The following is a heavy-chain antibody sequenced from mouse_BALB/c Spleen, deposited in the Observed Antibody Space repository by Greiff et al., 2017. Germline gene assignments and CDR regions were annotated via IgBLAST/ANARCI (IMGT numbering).Heavy chain of an antibody. CDR3: ARGGTVQDYFDY. D-gene: IGHD1-1*01. J-gene: IGHJ2*01. V-gene: IGHV1-69*02. Sequence: QVQLKQPGAELVKPGASVKLSCKASGYTFTSYWMHWVKQRPGQGLEWIGEIDPSDSYTNYNQKFKGKATLTVDKSSSTAYMQLSSLTSEDSAVYYCARGGTVQDYFDYWGQGTTLTVSS. CDR1: GYTFTSYW. CDR2: IDPSDSYT.